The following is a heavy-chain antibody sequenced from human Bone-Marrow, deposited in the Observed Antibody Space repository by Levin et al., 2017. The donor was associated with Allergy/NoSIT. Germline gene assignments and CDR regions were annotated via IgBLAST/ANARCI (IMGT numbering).Heavy chain of an antibody. CDR2: ISGSGATT. V-gene: IGHV3-23*01. Sequence: PGGSLRLSCAASGFIFSTYAMGWVRQAPGKGLEWVSSISGSGATTDYADPVKGRFTISRDNSKNTLYLQMNSLRAEDTAVYYCASIQNYFDSSGLDAFDIWGRGTMVTVSS. CDR1: GFIFSTYA. D-gene: IGHD3-22*01. J-gene: IGHJ3*02. CDR3: ASIQNYFDSSGLDAFDI.